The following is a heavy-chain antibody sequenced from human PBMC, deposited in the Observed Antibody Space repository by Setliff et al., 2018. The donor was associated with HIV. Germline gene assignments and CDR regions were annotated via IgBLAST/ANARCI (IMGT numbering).Heavy chain of an antibody. CDR3: ARYSYGSGSYLGKFDY. J-gene: IGHJ4*02. V-gene: IGHV3-48*03. D-gene: IGHD3-10*01. CDR1: GFSFSSYN. Sequence: HPGGSLRLSCAASGFSFSSYNMNWVRQAPGKGLEWVSYISRSGSKIQYVDSVKGRFTISRDNGKNSLYLQMNRLRPEDTALYYCARYSYGSGSYLGKFDYWGQGTLVTVSS. CDR2: ISRSGSKI.